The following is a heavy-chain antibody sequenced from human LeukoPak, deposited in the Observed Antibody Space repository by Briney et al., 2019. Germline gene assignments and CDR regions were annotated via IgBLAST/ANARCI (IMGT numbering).Heavy chain of an antibody. CDR1: GFTFSSYA. CDR3: AGGGAFVVVVPAAMFSLGY. V-gene: IGHV3-30*04. Sequence: PGGSLRLSCAASGFTFSSYAMHWVRQAPGKGLEWVAVISYDGSNKYYADSVKGRFTISRDNSKNTLYLQMNSLRAEDTAVYYCAGGGAFVVVVPAAMFSLGYWGQGTLVTVSS. D-gene: IGHD2-2*01. J-gene: IGHJ4*02. CDR2: ISYDGSNK.